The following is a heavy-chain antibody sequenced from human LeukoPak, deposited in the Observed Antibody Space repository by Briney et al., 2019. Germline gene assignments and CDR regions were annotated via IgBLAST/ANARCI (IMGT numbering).Heavy chain of an antibody. Sequence: TSETLSLTCTVSGGSVSSGSYYWSWIRQPPGKGLEWVSTISVGGGSTYYADSVKGRFTISRDNSKDTLDLQMNSLRAEDTAVYYCAKGGDLRTTVTFVHYWGQGTRVTVSS. CDR2: ISVGGGST. V-gene: IGHV3-23*01. J-gene: IGHJ4*02. CDR3: AKGGDLRTTVTFVHY. CDR1: GGSVSSGSYY. D-gene: IGHD4-17*01.